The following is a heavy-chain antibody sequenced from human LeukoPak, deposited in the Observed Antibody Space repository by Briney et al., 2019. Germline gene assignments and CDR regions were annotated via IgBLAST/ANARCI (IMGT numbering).Heavy chain of an antibody. D-gene: IGHD6-19*01. Sequence: SETLSLTCTFSGCSISSSSYYWGWIRQPPGKGREWIGSIYYSGSTYYNPSLKSRVTISVDTSKNQFSLKLSSVTAADTAVYYCASQMSSGWFLRWFDPWGQGTLVTVSS. J-gene: IGHJ5*02. CDR2: IYYSGST. CDR1: GCSISSSSYY. CDR3: ASQMSSGWFLRWFDP. V-gene: IGHV4-39*01.